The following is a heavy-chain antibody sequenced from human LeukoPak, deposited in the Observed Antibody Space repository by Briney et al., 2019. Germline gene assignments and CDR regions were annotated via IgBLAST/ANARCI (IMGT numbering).Heavy chain of an antibody. CDR3: ARERQIAVVTGSTFDL. CDR1: GGSLSSDY. CDR2: TYHSGST. Sequence: PSETLSHTRTVTGGSLSSDYWRWVRQPPGKGLAWIGETYHSGSTYSNPTLKSRDSLPVDRSNNELSLKLIYVTAAYTHGYHCARERQIAVVTGSTFDLWGPGALVIVS. J-gene: IGHJ3*01. V-gene: IGHV4-59*12. D-gene: IGHD1-14*01.